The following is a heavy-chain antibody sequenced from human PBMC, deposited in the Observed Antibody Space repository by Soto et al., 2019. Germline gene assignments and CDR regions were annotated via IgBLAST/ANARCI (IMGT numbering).Heavy chain of an antibody. CDR3: AVDAQCSSTNCPGAFDI. V-gene: IGHV3-15*01. CDR2: IKRKIDGETT. J-gene: IGHJ3*02. Sequence: EVQLVESGGGLVKPGGSLRLSCAASGFTFTDVWMTWVRQAPGKGLEWVGRIKRKIDGETTDYAAPVKGRFTISRDDLKNTLFLQMNSLKSEDTAVYYCAVDAQCSSTNCPGAFDIWGQWTMVTVSS. D-gene: IGHD2-2*01. CDR1: GFTFTDVW.